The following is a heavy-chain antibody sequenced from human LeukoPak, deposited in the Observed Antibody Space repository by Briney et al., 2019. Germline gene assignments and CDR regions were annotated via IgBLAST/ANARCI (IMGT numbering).Heavy chain of an antibody. CDR3: AKGPPPYYYDSSGYYFPFDY. D-gene: IGHD3-22*01. CDR1: GYTFSSYA. CDR2: ISGSGGST. V-gene: IGHV3-23*01. Sequence: QPGGSLRLSCAASGYTFSSYAMSWVRQAPGKGLEWVSAISGSGGSTYYADSVKGRFTISRDNSKNTLYLQMNSLRAEDTAVYYCAKGPPPYYYDSSGYYFPFDYWGQGTLVTVSS. J-gene: IGHJ4*02.